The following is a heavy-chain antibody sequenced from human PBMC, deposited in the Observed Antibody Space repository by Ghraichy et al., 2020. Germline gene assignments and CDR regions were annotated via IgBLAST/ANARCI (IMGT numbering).Heavy chain of an antibody. CDR2: IYHSGST. Sequence: SETLSLTCAVSGGSISSSNWWSWVRQPPGKGLEWIGEIYHSGSTNYNPSLKSRVTISVDKSKNQFSLKLSSVTAADTAVYYCARDGPGQPASSGWYRWFDPWGQGTLVTVSS. CDR1: GGSISSSNW. CDR3: ARDGPGQPASSGWYRWFDP. J-gene: IGHJ5*02. V-gene: IGHV4-4*02. D-gene: IGHD6-13*01.